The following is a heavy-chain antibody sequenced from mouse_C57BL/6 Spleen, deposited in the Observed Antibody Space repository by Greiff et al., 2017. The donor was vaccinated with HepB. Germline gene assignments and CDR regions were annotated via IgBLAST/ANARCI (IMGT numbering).Heavy chain of an antibody. J-gene: IGHJ4*01. CDR3: ARIGRYAMDY. CDR1: GYAFSSSW. Sequence: LQESGPELVKPGASVKISCKASGYAFSSSWMNWVKQRPGKGLEWIGRIYPGDGDTNYNGKFKGKATLTADKSSSTAYMQLSSLTSEDSAVYFCARIGRYAMDYWGQGTSVTVSS. V-gene: IGHV1-82*01. CDR2: IYPGDGDT.